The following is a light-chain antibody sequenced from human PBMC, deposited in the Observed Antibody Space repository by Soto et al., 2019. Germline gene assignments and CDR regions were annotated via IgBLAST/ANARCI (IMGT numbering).Light chain of an antibody. CDR1: QGIGND. CDR3: LQHNNYPRT. V-gene: IGKV1-17*01. Sequence: DIQMTQSPSSLSASVGDRVTITCRASQGIGNDLGWYQQKPGKAPQRLIFGTSNLQSGVPSRFSGSGSGTEFTLTSSSLQPEDFATYYCLQHNNYPRTFGQVTRVDI. J-gene: IGKJ1*01. CDR2: GTS.